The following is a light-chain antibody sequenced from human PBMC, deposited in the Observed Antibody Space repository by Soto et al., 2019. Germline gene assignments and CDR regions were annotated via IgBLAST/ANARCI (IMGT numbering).Light chain of an antibody. Sequence: EIVMTQSPATLSVSPGERATLSCRASRSVTSNVAWYQQKPGQAPRLLIYGAFIRATGIPARFSGSGSGTEFTLTISSLQSEDFAVYYCQQYQSSPATFTFGQGTKLEI. CDR1: RSVTSN. CDR3: QQYQSSPATFT. V-gene: IGKV3-15*01. J-gene: IGKJ2*01. CDR2: GAF.